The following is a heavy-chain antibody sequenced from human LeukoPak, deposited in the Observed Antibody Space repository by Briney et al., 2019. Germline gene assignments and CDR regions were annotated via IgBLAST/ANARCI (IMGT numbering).Heavy chain of an antibody. CDR3: ARSGYSSSWCVRGWFDP. V-gene: IGHV4-34*01. J-gene: IGHJ5*02. CDR2: INHSGST. D-gene: IGHD6-13*01. Sequence: SETLSLTCAVYSGSFSGYYWSWIRQPPGKGLEWIGEINHSGSTNYNPSLKSRVTISVDTSKNQFSLKLSSVTAADTAVYYCARSGYSSSWCVRGWFDPWGQGTLVTVSS. CDR1: SGSFSGYY.